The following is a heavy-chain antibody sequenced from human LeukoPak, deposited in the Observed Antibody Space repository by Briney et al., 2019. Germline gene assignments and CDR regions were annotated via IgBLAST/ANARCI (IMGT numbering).Heavy chain of an antibody. D-gene: IGHD3-22*01. CDR2: ISYDGSNK. CDR1: GFTFSSYA. Sequence: GGSLRLSCAASGFTFSSYAMHWVRQAPGKGLEWVAVISYDGSNKYYADSVKGRFTISRDNSKNTLYLQMNSLRAEDTAVYYCARQYYYDSSGYYNYFDYWGQGTLVTVSS. V-gene: IGHV3-30-3*01. CDR3: ARQYYYDSSGYYNYFDY. J-gene: IGHJ4*02.